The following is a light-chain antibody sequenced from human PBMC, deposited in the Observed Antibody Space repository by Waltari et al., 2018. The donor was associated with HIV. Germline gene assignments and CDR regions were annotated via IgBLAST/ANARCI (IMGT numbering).Light chain of an antibody. CDR2: EVS. V-gene: IGLV2-11*01. CDR3: CSYAGAYTYV. CDR1: SSDIAYFDY. J-gene: IGLJ1*01. Sequence: QSALTQPRSVSGSPGQSVTISCTGTSSDIAYFDYVSWYQHYPGKAPKVIIYEVSQRPSGVPDRFTASKSGITASLTISGLQDEDEADYYCCSYAGAYTYVFGTGTKVTVL.